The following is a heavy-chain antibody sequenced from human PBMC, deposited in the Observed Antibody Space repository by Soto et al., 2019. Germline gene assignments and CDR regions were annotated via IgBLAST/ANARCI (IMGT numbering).Heavy chain of an antibody. V-gene: IGHV3-73*02. Sequence: EVQLVESGGGLVQPGGSLKLSCAASGYTFSDSAMHWVRQASGKGLEWVGRIRSKANNYATVYGASVRGRFTIARDDSKNTAYLQMNSLKTEDTAVYYCARLWSEREPNFDYWGQGTLVSVSS. CDR3: ARLWSEREPNFDY. CDR1: GYTFSDSA. CDR2: IRSKANNYAT. D-gene: IGHD1-26*01. J-gene: IGHJ4*02.